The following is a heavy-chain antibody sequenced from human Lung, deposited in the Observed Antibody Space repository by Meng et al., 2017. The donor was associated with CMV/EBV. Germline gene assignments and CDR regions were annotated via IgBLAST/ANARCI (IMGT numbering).Heavy chain of an antibody. CDR3: ARRGEDSSLPDYYFYGMDV. CDR1: GYTFTEYW. J-gene: IGHJ6*02. Sequence: GESLKISCKGSGYTFTEYWIGWVRQMPGKGLEWMGIVYPGDSDMRYSPSFQGQVTISADKSINTAYLQWSSLKASDSAMYYCARRGEDSSLPDYYFYGMDVWGQGTTVTVSS. D-gene: IGHD6-6*01. CDR2: VYPGDSDM. V-gene: IGHV5-51*01.